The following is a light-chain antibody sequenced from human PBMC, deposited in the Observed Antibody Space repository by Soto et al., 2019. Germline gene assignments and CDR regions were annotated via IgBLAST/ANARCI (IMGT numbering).Light chain of an antibody. J-gene: IGKJ4*01. V-gene: IGKV3D-20*01. Sequence: EIVLTQSPATLSLSPGERATLSCRASQGVGKNYLAWYQQIPGLAPRLLIYDVSNRATGIPDRFSGSGSVTDFTLTISRLEPEDFALYSCQQYGTSLTFGGGNKVEIK. CDR2: DVS. CDR1: QGVGKNY. CDR3: QQYGTSLT.